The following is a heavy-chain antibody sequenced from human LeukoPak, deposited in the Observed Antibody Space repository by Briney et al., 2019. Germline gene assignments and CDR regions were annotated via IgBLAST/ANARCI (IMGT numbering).Heavy chain of an antibody. J-gene: IGHJ5*02. CDR1: GFTFDDYA. CDR2: ISWNSGSI. D-gene: IGHD6-13*01. V-gene: IGHV3-9*01. CDR3: AKSSSSSWYNWFDP. Sequence: TGGSLRLSCAASGFTFDDYAMHWVWQAPGKGLEWVSGISWNSGSIGYADSVKGRFTISRDNAKSSLYLQMNSLRAEDTALYYCAKSSSSSWYNWFDPWGQGTLVTVSS.